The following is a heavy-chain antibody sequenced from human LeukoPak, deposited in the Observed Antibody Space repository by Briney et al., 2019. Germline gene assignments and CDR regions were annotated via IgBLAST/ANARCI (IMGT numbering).Heavy chain of an antibody. D-gene: IGHD3-16*01. CDR1: VYTFTGYY. V-gene: IGHV1-2*06. CDR2: INPNSGST. CDR3: ARATWGIDY. Sequence: ASVKVSCKASVYTFTGYYMHWVRQAPGQGLEWMGRINPNSGSTNYAQKFQGRVTLTRDTSISTAYMELSRLRSDDTAVYNCARATWGIDYWGQGTLVTVSS. J-gene: IGHJ4*02.